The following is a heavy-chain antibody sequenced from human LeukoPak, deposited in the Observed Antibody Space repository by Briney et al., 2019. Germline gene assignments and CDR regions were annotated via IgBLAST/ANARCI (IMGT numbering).Heavy chain of an antibody. Sequence: SETLSLTCTVSGGSISSGGYYWSWIRQHPGKGLEWIGYIYYSGSTYYNPSLKSRVTISVDTSKNQFSLKLSSVTAADTAVYYCARGRRRSITMIVVASQYFDYWGQGTLVTASS. V-gene: IGHV4-31*03. CDR1: GGSISSGGYY. D-gene: IGHD3-22*01. CDR2: IYYSGST. CDR3: ARGRRRSITMIVVASQYFDY. J-gene: IGHJ4*02.